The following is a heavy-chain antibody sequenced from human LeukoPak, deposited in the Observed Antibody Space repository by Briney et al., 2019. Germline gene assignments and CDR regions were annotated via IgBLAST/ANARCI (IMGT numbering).Heavy chain of an antibody. CDR1: GFTFSSYW. CDR2: ITVSGYT. Sequence: PGGSLRLSCAASGFTFSSYWMSWVRQAPGKGLEWVSVITVSGYTYYADSVKGRFTISRDNSKNTLYLQMNSLRAEDTAVYYCAKDQERWAFDIWGQGTMVTVSS. V-gene: IGHV3-23*01. CDR3: AKDQERWAFDI. J-gene: IGHJ3*02. D-gene: IGHD1-26*01.